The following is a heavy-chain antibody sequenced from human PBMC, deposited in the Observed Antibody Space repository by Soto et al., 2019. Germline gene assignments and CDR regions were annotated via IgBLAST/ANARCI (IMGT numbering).Heavy chain of an antibody. CDR2: INTDNGIA. CDR1: GYTFTNYA. J-gene: IGHJ4*02. Sequence: GASVKVSCKASGYTFTNYAMHWVRQAPGQRLEWMGWINTDNGIAKYSQKFQDRVTITRDTSASTAYMELSSLTSEDTAVYYCAIIPGVFYWGQGTLVTVSS. D-gene: IGHD2-8*01. V-gene: IGHV1-3*04. CDR3: AIIPGVFY.